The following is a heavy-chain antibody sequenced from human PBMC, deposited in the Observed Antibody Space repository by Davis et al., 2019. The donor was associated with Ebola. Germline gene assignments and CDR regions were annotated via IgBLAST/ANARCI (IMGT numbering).Heavy chain of an antibody. Sequence: GESLKISCAASGFTFSNYGMTWVRQAPGKGLEWVSAIAGGGTAYYADSVKGRFTISRDNSKNSLYLQMNSLRAEDTATYYCAKMRGYMDVWGKGTTVTVSS. D-gene: IGHD3-10*01. CDR1: GFTFSNYG. CDR3: AKMRGYMDV. CDR2: IAGGGTA. V-gene: IGHV3-23*01. J-gene: IGHJ6*03.